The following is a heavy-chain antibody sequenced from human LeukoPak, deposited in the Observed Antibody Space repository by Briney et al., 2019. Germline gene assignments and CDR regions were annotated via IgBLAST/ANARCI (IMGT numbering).Heavy chain of an antibody. CDR3: AREVITPGDSDGFDL. J-gene: IGHJ3*01. CDR2: IHYDGRA. V-gene: IGHV4-30-4*08. D-gene: IGHD2-2*01. Sequence: QPSETLSLTCTVSGGSISSANHFWSWARQSPGEGLEWIGYIHYDGRAHYNPSLKSRVSMSLDMSKNQFSLSLSSVTAADTAIYYCAREVITPGDSDGFDLWGQGTMVSVSS. CDR1: GGSISSANHF.